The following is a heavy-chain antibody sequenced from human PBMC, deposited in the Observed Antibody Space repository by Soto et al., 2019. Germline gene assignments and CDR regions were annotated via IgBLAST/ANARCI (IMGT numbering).Heavy chain of an antibody. D-gene: IGHD2-2*01. V-gene: IGHV3-23*01. J-gene: IGHJ4*02. CDR2: ISGSGGST. Sequence: EVQLLESGGGLVQPGGSLRLSCAASGFTFSSYAMSWVRQAPGKGLEWVSAISGSGGSTYYADSVKGRFTISRDNSKNSLYQQMNSLRAEDTAVYFCARQDIVVVPGGAFDFWGQGALVTVSS. CDR3: ARQDIVVVPGGAFDF. CDR1: GFTFSSYA.